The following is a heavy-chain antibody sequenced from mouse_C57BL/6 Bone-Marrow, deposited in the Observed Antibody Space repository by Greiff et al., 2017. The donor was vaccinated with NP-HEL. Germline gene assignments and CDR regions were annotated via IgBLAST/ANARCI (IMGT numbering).Heavy chain of an antibody. Sequence: VQLQQSGAELVRPGASVKLSCKASGYTFTDYYINWVKQRPGQGLEWIARIYPGSGNTYYNEKFKGKATLTAEQSSSPAYMQLSSLTSDDSAVYFWARNHDDDDTDPAWVAYGGQGTLVTVSA. J-gene: IGHJ3*01. CDR3: ARNHDDDDTDPAWVAY. CDR2: IYPGSGNT. V-gene: IGHV1-76*01. D-gene: IGHD2-4*01. CDR1: GYTFTDYY.